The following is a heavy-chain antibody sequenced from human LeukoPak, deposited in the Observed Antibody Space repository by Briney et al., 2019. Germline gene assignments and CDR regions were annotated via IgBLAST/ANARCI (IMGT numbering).Heavy chain of an antibody. D-gene: IGHD3-3*01. Sequence: SETLSLTCTVSGGSISSYYGSWLRQPPGKGLEWIGYIYYSGSTNYNPSLKSRVTISVDTSKNQFSLKLSSVTAADTAVYYCARRRFLDYYYGMDVWGQGTTVTVSS. CDR3: ARRRFLDYYYGMDV. CDR1: GGSISSYY. CDR2: IYYSGST. J-gene: IGHJ6*02. V-gene: IGHV4-59*08.